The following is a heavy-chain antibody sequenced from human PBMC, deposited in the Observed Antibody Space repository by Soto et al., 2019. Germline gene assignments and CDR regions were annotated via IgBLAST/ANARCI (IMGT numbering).Heavy chain of an antibody. Sequence: QVQLQESGPGLVKPSQTLSLTCTVSGGSISSGDYYWSWIRQPPGKGLEWIGYIYYSGSTYYNPSLXPXVXIXXATSKNHFSLKLGSVTAAATAVYYCARASPVVTDVWGQGTTVTVSS. D-gene: IGHD5-18*01. CDR2: IYYSGST. CDR1: GGSISSGDYY. CDR3: ARASPVVTDV. V-gene: IGHV4-30-4*01. J-gene: IGHJ6*02.